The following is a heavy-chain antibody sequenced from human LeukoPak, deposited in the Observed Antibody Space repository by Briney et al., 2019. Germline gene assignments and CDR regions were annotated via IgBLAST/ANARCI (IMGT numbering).Heavy chain of an antibody. CDR1: GFTFSSYD. CDR3: ARAKPGGSGSDYGDRNIDY. CDR2: IGPTGDT. J-gene: IGHJ4*02. D-gene: IGHD4-17*01. V-gene: IGHV3-13*01. Sequence: GGSLRHSCAASGFTFSSYDMHWVRQATGKGLEWVSAIGPTGDTYYSGSVKGRFTISRENARHSLYLQMNSLRAEDTALYYCARAKPGGSGSDYGDRNIDYWGQGTLVTVSS.